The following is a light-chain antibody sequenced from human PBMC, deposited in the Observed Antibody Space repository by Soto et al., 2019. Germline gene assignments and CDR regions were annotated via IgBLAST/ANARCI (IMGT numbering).Light chain of an antibody. Sequence: EIVLTQSPVTLSLSPGERATLSCRASQSVGSYLAWHQQKPGQAPRLLIYDATKRDTGIPARFSATGSGTEFTLTISSLEPEDFAFYYCQQGSNWPSLTFGGGTKVEIK. V-gene: IGKV3-11*01. CDR2: DAT. CDR1: QSVGSY. CDR3: QQGSNWPSLT. J-gene: IGKJ4*01.